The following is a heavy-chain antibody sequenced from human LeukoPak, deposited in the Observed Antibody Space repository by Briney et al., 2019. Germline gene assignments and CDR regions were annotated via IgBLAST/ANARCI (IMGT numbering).Heavy chain of an antibody. V-gene: IGHV1-18*01. CDR3: ARDKRYYDSSRGSYYMDV. J-gene: IGHJ6*03. CDR2: ISAYNGNT. CDR1: GYTFTSYG. Sequence: ASVKVSCKASGYTFTSYGISWVRQAPGQGLEWMGWISAYNGNTNYAQKLQGRVTMTTDTSTSTAYMELRSLRSDDTAVYYCARDKRYYDSSRGSYYMDVWGKGTTVTVSS. D-gene: IGHD3-22*01.